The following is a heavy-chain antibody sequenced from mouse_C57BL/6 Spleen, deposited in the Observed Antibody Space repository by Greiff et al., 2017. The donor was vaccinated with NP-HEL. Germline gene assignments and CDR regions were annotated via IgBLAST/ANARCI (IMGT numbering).Heavy chain of an antibody. CDR3: ARHDGYYAWFAY. Sequence: EVNVVESGGDLVKPGGSLKLSCAASGFTFSSYGMSWVRQTPDKRLEWVATISSGGSYTYYPDSVKGRFTISRDNAKNTLYLQMSSLKSEDTAMYYCARHDGYYAWFAYWGQGTLVTVSA. CDR1: GFTFSSYG. J-gene: IGHJ3*01. V-gene: IGHV5-6*01. D-gene: IGHD2-3*01. CDR2: ISSGGSYT.